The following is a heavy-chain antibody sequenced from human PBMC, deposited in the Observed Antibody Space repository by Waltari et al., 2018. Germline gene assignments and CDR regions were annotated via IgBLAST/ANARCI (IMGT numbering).Heavy chain of an antibody. Sequence: QVQLVESGGGVVQPGRSLRLSCAASGFTFSSFGLPWVRQTPGRGLEWVAVISSDGSRKSYADSVKCRFSISRDNSKNSLSLEMNSLRPEDTAVYYCASCTGGNCYYYGFDVWGQGTTVTVSS. V-gene: IGHV3-30*03. CDR1: GFTFSSFG. CDR2: ISSDGSRK. J-gene: IGHJ6*02. CDR3: ASCTGGNCYYYGFDV. D-gene: IGHD2-8*02.